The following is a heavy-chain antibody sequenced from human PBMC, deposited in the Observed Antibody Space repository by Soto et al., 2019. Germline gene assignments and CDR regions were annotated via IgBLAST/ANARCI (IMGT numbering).Heavy chain of an antibody. D-gene: IGHD5-18*01. V-gene: IGHV1-69*13. CDR2: IIPIFGTA. Sequence: GASVKVSCTASGGTFRSYAISWVGQAPGQGLEWMGGIIPIFGTANYAQKFQGRVTITADESTSTAYMELSSLRSEDTAVYYGARIADPAMPFYDWGQGSLVTVYS. CDR3: ARIADPAMPFYD. CDR1: GGTFRSYA. J-gene: IGHJ1*01.